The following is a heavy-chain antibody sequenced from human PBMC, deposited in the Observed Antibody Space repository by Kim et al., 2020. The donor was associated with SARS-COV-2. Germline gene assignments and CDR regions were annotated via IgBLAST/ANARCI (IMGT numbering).Heavy chain of an antibody. CDR1: GFSFGSYA. D-gene: IGHD5-18*01. J-gene: IGHJ4*02. CDR3: ANEPRMQPWLVSFYFDF. CDR2: LSYDGSNK. V-gene: IGHV3-30-3*02. Sequence: GGSLRLSCAASGFSFGSYAMNWVRQAPSKGLEWVASLSYDGSNKYADSVKGRFTISRDNSKNTVYLQMNSLRPEDTAVYYCANEPRMQPWLVSFYFDFWGQGTLVTVSA.